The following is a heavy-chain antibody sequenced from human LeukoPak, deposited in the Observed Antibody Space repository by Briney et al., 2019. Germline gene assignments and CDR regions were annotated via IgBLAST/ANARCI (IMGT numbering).Heavy chain of an antibody. CDR2: INPNSGGT. CDR1: GYTFTGYY. V-gene: IGHV1-2*02. D-gene: IGHD6-13*01. CDR3: ARVPIAAAGTGAGMDV. J-gene: IGHJ6*02. Sequence: ASVKVSCKASGYTFTGYYMHWVRQAPGQGLEWMGWINPNSGGTNCAQKFRGRVTMTRDTSISTAYMELSRLRSDDTAVYYCARVPIAAAGTGAGMDVWGQGTTVTVSS.